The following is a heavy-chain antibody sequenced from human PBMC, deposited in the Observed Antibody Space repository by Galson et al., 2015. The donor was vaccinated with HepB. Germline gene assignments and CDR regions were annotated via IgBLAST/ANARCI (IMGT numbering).Heavy chain of an antibody. CDR1: GYTFTDYY. V-gene: IGHV1-2*05. Sequence: SVKVSCKASGYTFTDYYMHWVRQAPGQGLEWMGRINPNSGGTKNAQKFQGRVTMTRDTSITTAYMELSGLRSDDTFVYYCARGKTIAVAGTFDMDVWGQGTTVTVSS. J-gene: IGHJ6*02. D-gene: IGHD6-19*01. CDR2: INPNSGGT. CDR3: ARGKTIAVAGTFDMDV.